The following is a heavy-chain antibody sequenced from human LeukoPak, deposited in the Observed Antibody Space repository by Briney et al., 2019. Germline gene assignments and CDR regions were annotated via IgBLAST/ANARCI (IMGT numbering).Heavy chain of an antibody. V-gene: IGHV3-33*01. CDR3: AREGVKGYSSRHMGKYFQH. CDR2: IWYDGSNR. D-gene: IGHD6-13*01. CDR1: GFTFSSYG. J-gene: IGHJ1*01. Sequence: GRSLRLSCAASGFTFSSYGMHWVRQAPGKGLEWVAVIWYDGSNRYYADSVKGRFTISRDNSKNTLYLQMNSLRAEDTAVYYCAREGVKGYSSRHMGKYFQHWGQGTLVTVSS.